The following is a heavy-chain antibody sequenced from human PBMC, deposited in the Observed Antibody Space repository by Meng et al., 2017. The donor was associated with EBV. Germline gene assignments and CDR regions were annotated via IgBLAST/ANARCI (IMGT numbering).Heavy chain of an antibody. CDR1: EYAFNSYI. D-gene: IGHD2-21*01. J-gene: IGHJ4*02. CDR3: VRGPPVGVPGPGDY. CDR2: INVGVGYT. Sequence: QAQLVQPGAEAQNPGASVTVSCKASEYAFNSYILHWVRQAPGQRLEWMGWINVGVGYTKYSQKFQGRVTISSDTSATTGYMELSSLRSEDTAVYYCVRGPPVGVPGPGDYWGQGTLVTVSS. V-gene: IGHV1-3*01.